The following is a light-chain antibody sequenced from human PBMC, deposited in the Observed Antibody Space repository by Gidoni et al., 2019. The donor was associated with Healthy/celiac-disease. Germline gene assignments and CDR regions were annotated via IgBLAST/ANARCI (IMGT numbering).Light chain of an antibody. V-gene: IGLV3-1*01. Sequence: SYELTQPRSVSVSPVQTASITCSRDKLGNKYAYWYQQKPGQYPVMVIYQDDKRTSGLPERFSGSNSGNTATLTISGTQAMDEADYYCQAWDSVTGVFGTGTKVTVL. CDR2: QDD. CDR1: KLGNKY. CDR3: QAWDSVTGV. J-gene: IGLJ1*01.